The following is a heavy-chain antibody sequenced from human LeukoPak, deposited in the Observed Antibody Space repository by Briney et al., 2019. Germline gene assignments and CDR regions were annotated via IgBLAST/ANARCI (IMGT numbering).Heavy chain of an antibody. D-gene: IGHD2-2*01. CDR2: IVVGSGNT. J-gene: IGHJ3*02. CDR1: GFTFTSSA. CDR3: ARPAGRGSTHDAFDI. Sequence: GTSVKVSCKASGFTFTSSAMQWVRQARGQRLEWIGWIVVGSGNTNYAQKFQERVTITRDMSTSTAYMELSSLRSEDTAVYYCARPAGRGSTHDAFDIWGQGTMVTVSS. V-gene: IGHV1-58*02.